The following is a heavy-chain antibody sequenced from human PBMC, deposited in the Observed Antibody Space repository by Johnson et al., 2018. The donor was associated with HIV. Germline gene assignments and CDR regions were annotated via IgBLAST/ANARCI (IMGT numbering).Heavy chain of an antibody. J-gene: IGHJ3*02. V-gene: IGHV3-30*02. CDR3: ARGSRLTGTTVAFDI. CDR2: IWCDGSNK. D-gene: IGHD1-7*01. CDR1: GFTVMSHY. Sequence: QMQLVESGGGSVQPGGSLRLSCAASGFTVMSHYMTWVRQAPGKGLEWEAFIWCDGSNKSYAGSVKGRFTISRDNSKNTLYLQMNSLRAEDTAVYYCARGSRLTGTTVAFDIWGQGTMVTVS.